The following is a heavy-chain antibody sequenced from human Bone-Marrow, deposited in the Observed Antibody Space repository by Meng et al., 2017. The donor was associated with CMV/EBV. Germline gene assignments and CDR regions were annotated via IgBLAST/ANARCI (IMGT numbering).Heavy chain of an antibody. CDR2: ISAYNGYT. CDR1: GYTFTSYD. J-gene: IGHJ5*02. Sequence: ASVKVSCKASGYTFTSYDINWVRQAPGQGLEWMGWISAYNGYTNLAQKFQGRLAMTTDTSTTTAYMEMRSLTSDDTAVYYCARDASPSYTVMKPADFSNCFDPWGQGTLVTGSS. D-gene: IGHD2-2*01. CDR3: ARDASPSYTVMKPADFSNCFDP. V-gene: IGHV1-18*01.